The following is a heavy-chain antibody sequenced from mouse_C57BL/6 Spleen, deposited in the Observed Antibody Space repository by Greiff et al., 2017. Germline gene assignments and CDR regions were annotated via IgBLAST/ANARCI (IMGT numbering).Heavy chain of an antibody. CDR3: ARSGGNYYFDY. CDR1: GYTFTSYW. V-gene: IGHV1-64*01. CDR2: IHPNSGST. J-gene: IGHJ2*01. Sequence: QVQLQQPGAELVKPGASVKLSCKASGYTFTSYWMHWVKQRPGQGLEWIGMIHPNSGSTNYNEKFKSKATLTVAKSSSTAYMQLSSLTSEDSAVYYCARSGGNYYFDYWGQGTTLTVSS. D-gene: IGHD2-1*01.